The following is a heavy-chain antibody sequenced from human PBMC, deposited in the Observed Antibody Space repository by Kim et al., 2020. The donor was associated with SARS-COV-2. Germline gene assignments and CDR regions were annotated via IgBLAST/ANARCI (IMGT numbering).Heavy chain of an antibody. D-gene: IGHD6-6*01. V-gene: IGHV1-18*04. CDR1: GYTFTSYG. CDR2: ISAYNGNT. J-gene: IGHJ4*02. CDR3: AREVKQLVRGLYYFDY. Sequence: ASVKVSCKASGYTFTSYGISWVRQAPGQGLEWMGWISAYNGNTNYAQKLQGRVTMTTDTSTSTAYMELRRLRSDDTDVYYCAREVKQLVRGLYYFDYWGQGTLVTVSS.